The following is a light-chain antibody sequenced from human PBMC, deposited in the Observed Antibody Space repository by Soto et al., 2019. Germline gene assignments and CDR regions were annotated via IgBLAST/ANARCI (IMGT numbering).Light chain of an antibody. CDR2: GAS. V-gene: IGKV3-15*01. Sequence: TQSPGTLSLSPGERATLSCRASQRINSNLAWYQHKPGQAPRLLIYGASTRATGIPARFSGSGSGTEFTLTISSLQSEDFAVYYCQQYHNWWTFGQGTKVDI. CDR1: QRINSN. CDR3: QQYHNWWT. J-gene: IGKJ1*01.